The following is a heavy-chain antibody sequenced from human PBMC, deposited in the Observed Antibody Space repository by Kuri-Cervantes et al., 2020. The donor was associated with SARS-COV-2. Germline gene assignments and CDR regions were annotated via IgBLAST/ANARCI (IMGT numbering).Heavy chain of an antibody. V-gene: IGHV4-59*12. J-gene: IGHJ4*02. CDR3: ARRGGGGPRIAAAGHFDY. D-gene: IGHD6-13*01. Sequence: SETLSLTCTVSGGSISSYYWSWIRQPPGKGLEWIGYIYYSGSTYYNPSLKSRVTISVDTSKNQFSLKLSSVTAADTAVYYCARRGGGGPRIAAAGHFDYWGQGTLVTVSS. CDR1: GGSISSYY. CDR2: IYYSGST.